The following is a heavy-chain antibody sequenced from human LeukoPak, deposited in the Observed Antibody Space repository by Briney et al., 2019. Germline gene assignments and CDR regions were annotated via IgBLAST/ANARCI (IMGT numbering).Heavy chain of an antibody. CDR2: ISNSGSTI. J-gene: IGHJ4*02. V-gene: IGHV3-48*03. CDR1: GFTLSRYE. D-gene: IGHD2-8*01. Sequence: GGSLRLSCAASGFTLSRYEVNWVRQAPGKGLEGVSYISNSGSTIYYADSVKGRITISRDNAKNSLYLQMNSLRAEDTAVYYCAVGTRGLFDYWGQGTLVTVSS. CDR3: AVGTRGLFDY.